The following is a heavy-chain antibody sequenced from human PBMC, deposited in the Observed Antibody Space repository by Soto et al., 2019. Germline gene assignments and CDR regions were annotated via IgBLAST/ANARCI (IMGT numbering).Heavy chain of an antibody. J-gene: IGHJ4*02. D-gene: IGHD6-13*01. CDR1: GDSIRSSY. Sequence: PSETLSLTCTVSGDSIRSSYWSWVRQTPGRGLEWIGYVYYTGTTNSNPSLKSRVTISADTSKNLFSLKVVSVTPADTAVYFCARDMSGGSSWYEFDSWGPGTLVTVSS. CDR2: VYYTGTT. CDR3: ARDMSGGSSWYEFDS. V-gene: IGHV4-59*01.